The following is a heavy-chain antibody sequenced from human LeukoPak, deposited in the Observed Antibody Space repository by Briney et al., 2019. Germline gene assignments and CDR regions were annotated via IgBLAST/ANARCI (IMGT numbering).Heavy chain of an antibody. CDR2: ISSSSSYT. CDR3: ARGTSGSYLANNDY. V-gene: IGHV3-21*01. J-gene: IGHJ4*02. Sequence: GGSLRLSCAASGFTFSSYSMNWVRQAPGKGLEWVSSISSSSSYTYYADSVKGRFTISRDNAKNSLYLQMNSLRAEDTAVYYCARGTSGSYLANNDYWGQGTLVTVSS. D-gene: IGHD1-26*01. CDR1: GFTFSSYS.